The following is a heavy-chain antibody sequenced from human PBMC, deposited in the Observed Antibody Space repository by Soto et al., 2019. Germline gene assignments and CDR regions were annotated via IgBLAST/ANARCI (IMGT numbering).Heavy chain of an antibody. CDR2: FYYSGTT. CDR3: ARRHDILTGSDSFDV. D-gene: IGHD3-9*01. J-gene: IGHJ3*01. Sequence: QVQLQETGPGLVMPSQTLSLTCTLSGGSISSEGYYWTWIRQHPGKGLEWIGDFYYSGTTSYNPSLKSRLTISVDTSNNQFSLRLSSVTAADTAMYYCARRHDILTGSDSFDVWGRGTMVTVSS. CDR1: GGSISSEGYY. V-gene: IGHV4-31*03.